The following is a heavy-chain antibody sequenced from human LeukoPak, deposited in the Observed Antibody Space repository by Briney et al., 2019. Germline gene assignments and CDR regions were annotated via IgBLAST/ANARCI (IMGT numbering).Heavy chain of an antibody. J-gene: IGHJ5*02. D-gene: IGHD6-19*01. CDR2: TSASGRST. CDR3: AKGGWNNWFDP. V-gene: IGHV3-23*01. Sequence: GGSLRLSCAASGFTFSSYAVSWVRQAPGKGLEWVSTTSASGRSTYYADSVQGRFTISRDNSKKTVYLQMNSLRAEDTAVYYCAKGGWNNWFDPWGQGTLVTVSS. CDR1: GFTFSSYA.